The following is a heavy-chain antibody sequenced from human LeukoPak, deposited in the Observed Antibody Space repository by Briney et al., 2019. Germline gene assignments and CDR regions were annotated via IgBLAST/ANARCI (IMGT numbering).Heavy chain of an antibody. CDR1: GFTFSSYW. CDR2: INSDGSST. CDR3: ARFQACSSTSCYAGWYFDL. V-gene: IGHV3-74*01. D-gene: IGHD2-2*01. J-gene: IGHJ2*01. Sequence: GGSLRLSCAASGFTFSSYWMHWVRQAPGKGLVWVSRINSDGSSTSYADSVKGRFTISRDNAKNTLYLQMNSLRAEDTAVYYCARFQACSSTSCYAGWYFDLWGRGTLVTVSS.